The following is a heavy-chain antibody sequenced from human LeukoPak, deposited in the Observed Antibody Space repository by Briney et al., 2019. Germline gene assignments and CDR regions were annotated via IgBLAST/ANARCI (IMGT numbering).Heavy chain of an antibody. D-gene: IGHD5-18*01. CDR2: INPNSGGT. V-gene: IGHV1-2*02. CDR1: GYTFTSYY. J-gene: IGHJ4*02. Sequence: ASVKVSCKASGYTFTSYYMHWVRQAPGQGLEWMGWINPNSGGTNYAQKFQGRVTMTRDTSISTAYMELSRLRSDDTAVYYCAREVRGAMVLASTTRYFDYWGQGTLVTVSS. CDR3: AREVRGAMVLASTTRYFDY.